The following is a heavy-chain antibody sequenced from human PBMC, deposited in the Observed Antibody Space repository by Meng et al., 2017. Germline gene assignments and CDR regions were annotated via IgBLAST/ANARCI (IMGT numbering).Heavy chain of an antibody. D-gene: IGHD2-15*01. J-gene: IGHJ4*02. Sequence: GESLKISCAASGFTFSSYAMHWVRQAPGKGLEWVAVISYDGSNKYYADSVKSRFTISRDNSKNTLYLQMNSLRAEGTAVYYCARVANIVVVVAATGLDYWGQGTLVTVSS. CDR1: GFTFSSYA. CDR3: ARVANIVVVVAATGLDY. V-gene: IGHV3-30*04. CDR2: ISYDGSNK.